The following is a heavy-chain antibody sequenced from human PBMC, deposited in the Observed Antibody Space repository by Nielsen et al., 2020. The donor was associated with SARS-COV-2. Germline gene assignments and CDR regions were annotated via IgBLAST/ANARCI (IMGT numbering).Heavy chain of an antibody. Sequence: SETLSLTCTVSGGSFSDYYWSWIRQAPGKGLEWIGHIYYNGSSSYNPSLKSRVTISVDTSKKQFSLKLRSVTAADTAMYYCARRDVYWYFDLWGRGSQVTVSS. J-gene: IGHJ2*01. CDR2: IYYNGSS. CDR1: GGSFSDYY. CDR3: ARRDVYWYFDL. V-gene: IGHV4-59*08.